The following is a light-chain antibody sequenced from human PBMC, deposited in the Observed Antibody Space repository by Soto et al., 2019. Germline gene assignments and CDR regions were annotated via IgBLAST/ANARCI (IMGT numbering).Light chain of an antibody. CDR3: QQYYSTPIT. CDR2: WAS. V-gene: IGKV4-1*01. Sequence: DIVVTQSPVSPAVSLGERATIDCRSSQSVLYSSNNKNYLAWYQQKPGQPPKLLIYWASTRESGVPDRFSGSGSGTDITLTISSLQAEDVAVYYGQQYYSTPITFGQGTRLEIK. CDR1: QSVLYSSNNKNY. J-gene: IGKJ5*01.